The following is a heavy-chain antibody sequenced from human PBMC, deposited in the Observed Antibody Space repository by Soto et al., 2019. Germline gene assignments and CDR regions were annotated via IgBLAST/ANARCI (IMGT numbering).Heavy chain of an antibody. CDR1: GFTFSSYW. J-gene: IGHJ6*03. V-gene: IGHV3-7*01. Sequence: GGSLRLSCAASGFTFSSYWMSWVRQAPGKGLEWVANIKQDGSEKYYVDSVKGRFTISRDNAKNSLYLQMNSLRAEDTAVYYCAGVRRFLGSGTYYYYYMDVWGKGTTVTVSS. D-gene: IGHD3-3*01. CDR3: AGVRRFLGSGTYYYYYMDV. CDR2: IKQDGSEK.